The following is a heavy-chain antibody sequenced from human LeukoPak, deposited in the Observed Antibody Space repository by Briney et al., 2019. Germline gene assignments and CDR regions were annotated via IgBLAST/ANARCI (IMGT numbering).Heavy chain of an antibody. V-gene: IGHV4-59*08. CDR1: GGSISSYY. Sequence: PSETLSLTCTVSGGSISSYYWSWIRQPPGKGLEWIGYIYYSGSTNYNPSLKSRVTISVDTSKNQFSLKLSSVTAADTAVYYCARHNIAVAAWWAFDIWGQGTMVTVSS. J-gene: IGHJ3*02. D-gene: IGHD6-19*01. CDR3: ARHNIAVAAWWAFDI. CDR2: IYYSGST.